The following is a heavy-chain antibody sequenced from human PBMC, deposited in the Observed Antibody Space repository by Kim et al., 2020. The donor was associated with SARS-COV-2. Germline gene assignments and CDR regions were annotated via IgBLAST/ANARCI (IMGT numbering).Heavy chain of an antibody. CDR2: INHSGST. CDR3: ARGRGVWSVTKYFQH. CDR1: GGSFSGYY. Sequence: SETLSLTCAVYGGSFSGYYWSWIRQPPGKGLEWIGEINHSGSTNYNPSLKSRVTISVDTSKNQFSLKLSSVTAADTAVYYCARGRGVWSVTKYFQHWGQG. J-gene: IGHJ1*01. V-gene: IGHV4-34*01. D-gene: IGHD4-17*01.